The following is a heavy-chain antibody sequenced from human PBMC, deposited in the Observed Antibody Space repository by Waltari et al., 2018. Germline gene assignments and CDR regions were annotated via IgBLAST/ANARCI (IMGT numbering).Heavy chain of an antibody. V-gene: IGHV3-30*18. D-gene: IGHD3-10*01. Sequence: QVQLVESGGGVVQPGRSLPLSCVVSEVRFSEYGFHWGRQAPGNGLEWVALITNDVNKYSAESVKGRFSVSRDNSRNTIYLQMNSLKPEDTAIYYCAKDRALGFDSWGQGTLVTVSS. CDR2: ITNDVNK. J-gene: IGHJ4*02. CDR3: AKDRALGFDS. CDR1: EVRFSEYG.